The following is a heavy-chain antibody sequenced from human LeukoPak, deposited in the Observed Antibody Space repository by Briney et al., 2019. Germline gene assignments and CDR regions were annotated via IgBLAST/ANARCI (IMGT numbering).Heavy chain of an antibody. V-gene: IGHV3-23*01. D-gene: IGHD3-10*01. CDR2: IIGRGTHT. CDR3: ARGLGESKYNWFDP. Sequence: PGGSLRLSCAASGFTFSYNGMSWVRQAPGKGLEWVSAIIGRGTHTYYADPVKGRFTISRDNSKNTVYLQMNNLRAEDTAVYYCARGLGESKYNWFDPWGQGTLVTVSS. CDR1: GFTFSYNG. J-gene: IGHJ5*02.